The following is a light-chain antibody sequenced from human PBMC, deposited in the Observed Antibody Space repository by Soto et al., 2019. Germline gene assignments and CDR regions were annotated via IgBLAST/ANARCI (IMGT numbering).Light chain of an antibody. J-gene: IGKJ1*01. CDR2: GTS. CDR1: QTIGSNH. CDR3: QQYVSWT. Sequence: EIVLTQSPGTLFVSPGERATLSCRASQTIGSNHLAWYQQKPGQAPSLLIYGTSSRATGIPDRFSGSGSGTDFTLTITRLEPEDSAIYYCQQYVSWTFGQGTKVEIK. V-gene: IGKV3-20*01.